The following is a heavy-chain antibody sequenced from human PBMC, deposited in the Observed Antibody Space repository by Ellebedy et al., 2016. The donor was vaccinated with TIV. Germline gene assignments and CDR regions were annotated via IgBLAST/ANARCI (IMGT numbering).Heavy chain of an antibody. J-gene: IGHJ3*02. D-gene: IGHD3-10*01. CDR1: GYTFSNYD. Sequence: SVKVSCXTSGYTFSNYDINWVRQAPGQGLEWMGGIIPIFGTTNYAQKFQGRVTITADESTSTAYMELNSLRSEDTAVYYCASTEGAYSGSGIFDAFDIWGQGTMVTVSS. CDR3: ASTEGAYSGSGIFDAFDI. CDR2: IIPIFGTT. V-gene: IGHV1-69*13.